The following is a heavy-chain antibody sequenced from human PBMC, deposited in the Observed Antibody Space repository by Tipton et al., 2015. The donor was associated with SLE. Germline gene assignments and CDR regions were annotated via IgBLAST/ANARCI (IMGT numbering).Heavy chain of an antibody. V-gene: IGHV3-7*01. D-gene: IGHD4-23*01. Sequence: SLRLSCAASGFTFSDYYMSWVRQAPGKGLEWVANIKQDGSEKYYVDSVKGRFTISRDSAKNSLYLQMNSLRAEDTAVYYCARDRGGLDYWGQGTLVTVSS. J-gene: IGHJ4*02. CDR3: ARDRGGLDY. CDR1: GFTFSDYY. CDR2: IKQDGSEK.